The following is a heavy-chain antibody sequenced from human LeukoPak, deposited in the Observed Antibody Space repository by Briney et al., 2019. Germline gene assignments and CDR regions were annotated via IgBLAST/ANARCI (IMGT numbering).Heavy chain of an antibody. J-gene: IGHJ4*02. CDR3: TGGFGHNWSPFEN. V-gene: IGHV3-74*01. CDR2: INGDGSDI. Sequence: PGGSLRLSCAVSGLTFRNYWMHWVRRAPGKGLVWVSRINGDGSDISYADSVKGRFTISRDNAKNTLSLQMNSLTDDDTAPYYCTGGFGHNWSPFENWGQGTLVTVSS. CDR1: GLTFRNYW. D-gene: IGHD1-1*01.